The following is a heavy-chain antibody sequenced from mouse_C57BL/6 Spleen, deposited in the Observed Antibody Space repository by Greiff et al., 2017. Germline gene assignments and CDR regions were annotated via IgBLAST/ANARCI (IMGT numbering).Heavy chain of an antibody. J-gene: IGHJ2*01. CDR1: GYTFTDYN. Sequence: VHVKQSGPELVKPGASVKMSCKASGYTFTDYNMHWVKQSHGKSLEWIGYINPNNGGTSYNQKFKGKATLTVNKSSSTAYMELRSLTSEDSAVYYCARGYGSSYPDYWGQGTTLTVSS. CDR3: ARGYGSSYPDY. V-gene: IGHV1-22*01. CDR2: INPNNGGT. D-gene: IGHD1-1*01.